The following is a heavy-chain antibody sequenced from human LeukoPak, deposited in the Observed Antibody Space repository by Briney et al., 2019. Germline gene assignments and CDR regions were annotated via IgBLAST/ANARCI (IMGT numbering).Heavy chain of an antibody. CDR1: GGSISSGGYY. V-gene: IGHV4-31*03. D-gene: IGHD2-2*01. J-gene: IGHJ5*02. CDR3: ARDSRGYRPTENWFDP. CDR2: IYYSGST. Sequence: PSETLSLTCTVSGGSISSGGYYYSWIRQHPEKGLEWIGYIYYSGSTYYNPSLKSRVTMSVDTSKNQFSLRLSSVTVADTAVYYCARDSRGYRPTENWFDPWGQGTLVTVSS.